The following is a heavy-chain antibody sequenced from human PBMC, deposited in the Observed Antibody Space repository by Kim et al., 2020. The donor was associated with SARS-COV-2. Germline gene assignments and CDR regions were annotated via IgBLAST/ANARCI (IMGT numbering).Heavy chain of an antibody. Sequence: SLKSRVTITGDTSKNQFSLRRSSVTAADTAVYYCARGGYGGGWDSPYFQHWGQGTLVTVSS. J-gene: IGHJ1*01. V-gene: IGHV4-59*09. CDR3: ARGGYGGGWDSPYFQH. D-gene: IGHD6-19*01.